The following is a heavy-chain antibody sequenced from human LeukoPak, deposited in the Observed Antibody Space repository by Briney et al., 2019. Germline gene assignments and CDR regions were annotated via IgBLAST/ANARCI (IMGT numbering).Heavy chain of an antibody. CDR3: ARENGYCSTTSCPIGY. CDR2: IYNVGTT. Sequence: GGSLRLSCAASGFTVSGSYMTWVRQAPGKGLEWVSVIYNVGTTEYADSVRGRFTISRDNSKNTLYLRMNGLRPEDTAVYYCARENGYCSTTSCPIGYWGQGTLVTVSS. D-gene: IGHD2-2*01. J-gene: IGHJ4*02. V-gene: IGHV3-66*02. CDR1: GFTVSGSY.